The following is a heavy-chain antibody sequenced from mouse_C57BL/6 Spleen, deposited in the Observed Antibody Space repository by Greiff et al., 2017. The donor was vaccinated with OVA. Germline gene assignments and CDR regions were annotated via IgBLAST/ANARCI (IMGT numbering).Heavy chain of an antibody. CDR2: IDPSDSYT. CDR3: ARKERLQLFCYFDY. J-gene: IGHJ2*01. D-gene: IGHD4-1*02. V-gene: IGHV1-69*01. CDR1: GYTFTSYW. Sequence: QVQLQQPGAELVMPGASVKLSCKASGYTFTSYWMHWVKQRPGQGLEWIGEIDPSDSYTNYNQKFKGKSTLTVDKSSSTAYMQLSSLTSEDSAVYYGARKERLQLFCYFDYWGQGTTLTVSA.